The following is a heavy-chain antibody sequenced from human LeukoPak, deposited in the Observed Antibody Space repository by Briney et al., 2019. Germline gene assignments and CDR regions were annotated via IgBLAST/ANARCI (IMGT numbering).Heavy chain of an antibody. D-gene: IGHD3-9*01. J-gene: IGHJ4*02. Sequence: GGSLRLSCAGSGFTFSSYSMNWVRQAPGKGLEWVSSISSSSIYIYYADSVKGRFTISRDNSKNTLYLQMNSLRAEDTAVYYCAKDFQYYDILTGLFDYWGQGTLVTVSS. CDR1: GFTFSSYS. V-gene: IGHV3-21*01. CDR2: ISSSSIYI. CDR3: AKDFQYYDILTGLFDY.